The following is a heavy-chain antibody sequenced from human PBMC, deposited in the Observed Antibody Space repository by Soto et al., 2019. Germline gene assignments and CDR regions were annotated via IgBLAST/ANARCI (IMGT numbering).Heavy chain of an antibody. J-gene: IGHJ4*02. V-gene: IGHV1-24*01. CDR1: GYTLTELS. D-gene: IGHD4-17*01. Sequence: AAVKLSCKVSGYTLTELSMHWVRQAPGKGLDCIGGFDPEDGETIYAQKFQGRVTMTEDTSTDTAYMELSSLRSEDTAVYYCASLPPTVVTGDYWGQGTLVTVSS. CDR2: FDPEDGET. CDR3: ASLPPTVVTGDY.